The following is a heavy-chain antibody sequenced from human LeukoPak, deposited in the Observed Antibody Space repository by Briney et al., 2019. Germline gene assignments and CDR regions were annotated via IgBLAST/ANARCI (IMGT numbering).Heavy chain of an antibody. V-gene: IGHV3-30*18. J-gene: IGHJ4*02. Sequence: GGSLRLSCAATGFTFSSYGMHWVRQAPGKGLEWVAVISYDGGNKYYADSVKGRFTISRDNSRNTLYLQMNSLRAEDTAVYYCAKDGSGGAYYFDYWGQGTLVTVSS. CDR3: AKDGSGGAYYFDY. CDR1: GFTFSSYG. D-gene: IGHD3-16*01. CDR2: ISYDGGNK.